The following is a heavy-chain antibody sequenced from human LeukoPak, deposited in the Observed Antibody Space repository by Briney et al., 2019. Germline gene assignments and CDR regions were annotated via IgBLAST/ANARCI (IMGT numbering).Heavy chain of an antibody. V-gene: IGHV4-34*01. CDR3: ARARPTSPINKAAAVVYYYMDV. CDR1: GGSFSGYY. CDR2: INHSGST. J-gene: IGHJ6*03. D-gene: IGHD6-13*01. Sequence: SSETLSLTCAVYGGSFSGYYWSWIRQPPGKGLEWIGEINHSGSTNYNPSLKSRVTISVDTSKNQFSLKLSSVTAADTAVYYCARARPTSPINKAAAVVYYYMDVWGKGTTVTVSS.